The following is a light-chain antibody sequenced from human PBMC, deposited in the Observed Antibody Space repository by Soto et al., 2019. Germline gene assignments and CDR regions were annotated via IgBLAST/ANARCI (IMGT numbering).Light chain of an antibody. Sequence: QSVLTQPPSASGTPGQRVTLSCSGSSSNIGFNAVNWYQQLPGTAPKLVMHGNSQRPSGVPDRFSGSKSGTSASLAISGLRTEDEAKYSCAAGDASLSVVVFGGGTKLTVL. CDR2: GNS. V-gene: IGLV1-47*02. CDR3: AAGDASLSVVV. J-gene: IGLJ2*01. CDR1: SSNIGFNA.